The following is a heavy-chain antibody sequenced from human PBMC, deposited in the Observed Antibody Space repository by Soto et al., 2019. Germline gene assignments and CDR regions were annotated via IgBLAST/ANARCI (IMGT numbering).Heavy chain of an antibody. J-gene: IGHJ5*02. CDR1: GYTFTSYY. Sequence: ASVKVSCKASGYTFTSYYMHWVLQAPGQGLEWMGIINPSGGSTSYAQKFQGRVTMTRDTSTSTVYMELSSLRSEDTAVYYCARGDYDFWSGYYNWFDPWGQGTLVTSPQ. D-gene: IGHD3-3*01. CDR3: ARGDYDFWSGYYNWFDP. CDR2: INPSGGST. V-gene: IGHV1-46*01.